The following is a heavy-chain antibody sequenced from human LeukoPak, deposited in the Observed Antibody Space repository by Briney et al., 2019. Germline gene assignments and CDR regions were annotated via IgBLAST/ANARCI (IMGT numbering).Heavy chain of an antibody. CDR1: GGSFSGYY. J-gene: IGHJ4*02. Sequence: PSETLSLTCAVYGGSFSGYYWSWFRHPPGKGREESGEINYSGSTNYNPSLKSRVNISVDPSKNQFALKLGSVTAADTAVYYCARGGYNLYYFDYWGQGTLVTVSS. CDR3: ARGGYNLYYFDY. V-gene: IGHV4-34*01. D-gene: IGHD5-24*01. CDR2: INYSGST.